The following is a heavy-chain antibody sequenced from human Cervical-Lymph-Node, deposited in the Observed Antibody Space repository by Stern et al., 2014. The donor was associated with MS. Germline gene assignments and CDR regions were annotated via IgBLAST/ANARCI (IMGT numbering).Heavy chain of an antibody. Sequence: VQLVESGGGLVQPGGSLRLSCAASGFTFSGSWMTWVRQAAREGLEWVASIKDDGSDRYYVDSVKGRFTISRDNAKTSLFLQMNGLRAEDTAVYYCARDRYFGAFDIWGQGTMVTVSS. CDR2: IKDDGSDR. CDR1: GFTFSGSW. V-gene: IGHV3-7*01. CDR3: ARDRYFGAFDI. D-gene: IGHD3-10*01. J-gene: IGHJ3*02.